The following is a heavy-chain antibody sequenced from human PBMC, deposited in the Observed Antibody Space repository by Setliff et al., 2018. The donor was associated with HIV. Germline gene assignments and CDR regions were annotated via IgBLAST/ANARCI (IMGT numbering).Heavy chain of an antibody. CDR1: GDSISRGGYY. D-gene: IGHD1-1*01. CDR2: ISYSGST. CDR3: ATGRLYYYMDV. V-gene: IGHV4-31*03. Sequence: ASETLSLTCTVSGDSISRGGYYWSWIRQHPGGGLDWIGYISYSGSTFYDPSLNSRVTMSLDTSYNQFSLKLNSVTAADTAVYYCATGRLYYYMDVWGKGTTVTVSS. J-gene: IGHJ6*03.